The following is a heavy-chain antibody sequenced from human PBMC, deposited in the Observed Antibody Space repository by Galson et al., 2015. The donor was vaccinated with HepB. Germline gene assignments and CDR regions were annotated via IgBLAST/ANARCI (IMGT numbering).Heavy chain of an antibody. CDR3: VRALGGSYFYGMDA. CDR2: VHSSGVT. V-gene: IGHV4-39*01. J-gene: IGHJ6*02. Sequence: SETLSLTCSVSGASISISTFYWVWIRQTPVKGLEWTGNVHSSGVTYYNPSLNNRVTVSGDTAKNQFSLRVRSVTAADTAVYYCVRALGGSYFYGMDAWGQGTTVIVSS. CDR1: GASISISTFY.